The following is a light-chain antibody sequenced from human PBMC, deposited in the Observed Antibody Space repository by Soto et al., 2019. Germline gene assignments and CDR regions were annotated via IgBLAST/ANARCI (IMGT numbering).Light chain of an antibody. CDR3: QQYHISPYT. CDR2: ATS. CDR1: QDISRW. Sequence: DIQMTQSPSSLSAFVGDRVTITCRASQDISRWLGWYQQKPEKAPKSLIYATSTLESGVPSRFIGSRSGTDFTLTITSLQPDDFATYYCQQYHISPYTFGQGTKVEI. J-gene: IGKJ2*01. V-gene: IGKV1D-16*01.